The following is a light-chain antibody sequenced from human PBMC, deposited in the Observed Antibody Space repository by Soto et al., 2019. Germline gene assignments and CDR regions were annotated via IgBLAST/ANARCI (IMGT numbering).Light chain of an antibody. V-gene: IGKV3-20*01. CDR2: AS. Sequence: EIVLTQSPGTLSLSPGERATLSCRASQSVSDMYLAWYQQKPGQAPRLLIYASNRATGIPDRFSGSGSGTDFTLTISRLEPEDFEVYDCQHYGTSALFGPGTKVEIK. CDR3: QHYGTSAL. CDR1: QSVSDMY. J-gene: IGKJ3*01.